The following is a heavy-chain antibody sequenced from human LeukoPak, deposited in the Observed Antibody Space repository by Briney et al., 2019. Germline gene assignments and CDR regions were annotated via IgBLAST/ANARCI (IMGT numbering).Heavy chain of an antibody. CDR2: MNPDSGNT. CDR1: GYTFTNYD. CDR3: ARVSSSWAEALCD. J-gene: IGHJ4*02. D-gene: IGHD6-13*01. Sequence: ASVKVSCEASGYTFTNYDINWVRQATGQGLEWMGWMNPDSGNTGYAQKFQGRVTMTRNTSITTAYMELSSLKSEDTAVYYCARVSSSWAEALCDWGQGTLVTVSS. V-gene: IGHV1-8*01.